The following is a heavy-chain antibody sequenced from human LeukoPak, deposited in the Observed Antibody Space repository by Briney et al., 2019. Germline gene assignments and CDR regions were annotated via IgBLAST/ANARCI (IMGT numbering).Heavy chain of an antibody. D-gene: IGHD6-19*01. CDR1: GRSLSRYY. Sequence: SQTLSLTCTVSGRSLSRYYWSWIRQPAGKGLEWIGRMSSSGISTYSPSLKSRVTISIDTSRNQFSMNLNSVTAADTAVYYCAKGAGPPWFDPWGQGTLVTVSS. CDR3: AKGAGPPWFDP. V-gene: IGHV4-4*07. J-gene: IGHJ5*02. CDR2: MSSSGIS.